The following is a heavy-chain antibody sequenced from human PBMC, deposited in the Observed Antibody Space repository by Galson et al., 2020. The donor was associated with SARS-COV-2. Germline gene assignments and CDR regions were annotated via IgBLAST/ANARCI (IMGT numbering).Heavy chain of an antibody. CDR2: MHPGGRT. D-gene: IGHD1-26*01. Sequence: SETLSLTCTASGYYISSGYYWGWIRQPAGKGLEWIGSMHPGGRTYYSPSLKSRVTISLDTYKNQFPLKLTSVTDADTAVYYCARGTGGPTLEGEYWGHGTLGTVCS. J-gene: IGHJ4*01. CDR3: ARGTGGPTLEGEY. CDR1: GYYISSGYY. V-gene: IGHV4-38-2*02.